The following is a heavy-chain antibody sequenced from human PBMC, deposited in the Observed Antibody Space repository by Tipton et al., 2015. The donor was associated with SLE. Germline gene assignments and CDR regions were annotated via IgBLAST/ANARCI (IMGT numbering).Heavy chain of an antibody. CDR1: DGSFSGYH. CDR3: ARAIVVVPGHYYMDV. V-gene: IGHV4-34*01. D-gene: IGHD2-2*01. J-gene: IGHJ6*03. Sequence: TLSLTCTIYDGSFSGYHWSWIRQPPGKGLEWIGEINYSGSTNYNPSLKSRVTISIGTSKNQLSLKLTSVTAADTAVYYCARAIVVVPGHYYMDVWGKGTTVTISS. CDR2: INYSGST.